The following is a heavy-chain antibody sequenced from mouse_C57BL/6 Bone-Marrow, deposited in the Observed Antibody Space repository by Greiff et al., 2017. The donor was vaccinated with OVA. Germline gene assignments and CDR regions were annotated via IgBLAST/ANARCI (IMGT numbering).Heavy chain of an antibody. CDR2: IDPETGGT. D-gene: IGHD2-5*01. V-gene: IGHV1-15*01. Sequence: QVQLKQSGAELVRPGASVTLSCKASGYTFTDYEMHWVKQTPVHGLEWIGAIDPETGGTAYNQKFKGKAILTADKSSSTAYMERRSLTSEYSAVYYCTRGYSNYYAMDYWGQGTSVTVSS. J-gene: IGHJ4*01. CDR3: TRGYSNYYAMDY. CDR1: GYTFTDYE.